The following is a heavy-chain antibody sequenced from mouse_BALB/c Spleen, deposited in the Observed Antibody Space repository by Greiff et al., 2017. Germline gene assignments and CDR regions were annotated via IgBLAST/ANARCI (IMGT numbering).Heavy chain of an antibody. CDR2: INPSSGYT. Sequence: QVQLQQSGAELARPGASVKMSCKASGYTFTSYTMHWVKQRPGQGLEWIGYINPSSGYTNYNQKFKDKATLTADKSSSTAYMQLSSLTSEDSAVYYCARDTHYGNYYAMDYWGQGTSVTVSS. CDR1: GYTFTSYT. CDR3: ARDTHYGNYYAMDY. J-gene: IGHJ4*01. D-gene: IGHD2-1*01. V-gene: IGHV1-4*01.